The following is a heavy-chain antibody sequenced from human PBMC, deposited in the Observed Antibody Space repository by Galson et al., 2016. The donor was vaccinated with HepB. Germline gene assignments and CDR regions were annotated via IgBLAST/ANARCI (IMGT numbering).Heavy chain of an antibody. D-gene: IGHD3-16*01. CDR1: GITFNTYN. CDR2: ISTSSSPI. V-gene: IGHV3-21*04. Sequence: SLRLSCAASGITFNTYNMIWVRQAPGKGLEWVSYISTSSSPISYRDSVKGRFTISRDNAKNSLYLQMNSRRAEDTAVYYCVREGGRGGGSPWGQGALVTVSS. J-gene: IGHJ5*02. CDR3: VREGGRGGGSP.